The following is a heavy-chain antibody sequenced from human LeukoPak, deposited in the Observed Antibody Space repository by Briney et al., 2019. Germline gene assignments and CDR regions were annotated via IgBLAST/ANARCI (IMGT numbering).Heavy chain of an antibody. D-gene: IGHD3-22*01. J-gene: IGHJ4*02. V-gene: IGHV3-30*03. CDR2: ISYDGSNK. CDR3: NSQGYYDSTAPGYYFDY. CDR1: GFTFSSYG. Sequence: GGSLRLSCAASGFTFSSYGMHWVRQAPGKGLEWVAVISYDGSNKYYADSVKGRFTISRDNSKNTLYLQMDSLRAEDTAVYYCNSQGYYDSTAPGYYFDYWGQGTLVTVSS.